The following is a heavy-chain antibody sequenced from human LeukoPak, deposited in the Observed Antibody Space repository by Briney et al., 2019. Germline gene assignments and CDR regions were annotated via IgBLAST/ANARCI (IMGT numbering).Heavy chain of an antibody. D-gene: IGHD5-24*01. CDR3: ARTERWLQLRYYFDY. CDR1: GYTFTSYY. CDR2: INPSGGST. J-gene: IGHJ4*02. Sequence: VKVSCKASGYTFTSYYMHWVRQAPGQGLEWMGIINPSGGSTSYAQKFQGRVTMTRDTSTSTVYMELSSLRSEDTAAYYCARTERWLQLRYYFDYWGQGTLVTVSS. V-gene: IGHV1-46*03.